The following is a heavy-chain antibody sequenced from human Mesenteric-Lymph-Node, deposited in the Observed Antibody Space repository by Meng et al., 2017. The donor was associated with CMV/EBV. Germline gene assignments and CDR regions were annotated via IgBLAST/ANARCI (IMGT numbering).Heavy chain of an antibody. D-gene: IGHD2-8*02. V-gene: IGHV3-7*01. CDR3: VRGGVGFSSLNFHN. CDR2: IKQDGSEK. J-gene: IGHJ4*02. CDR1: GFTFSSYW. Sequence: GESLKISCAASGFTFSSYWMSWVRQAPGKGLEWVANIKQDGSEKYYVDSVKGRFTISRDNAKNSLYLQMNSLRAEDTAVYYCVRGGVGFSSLNFHNWGQGTLVTVSS.